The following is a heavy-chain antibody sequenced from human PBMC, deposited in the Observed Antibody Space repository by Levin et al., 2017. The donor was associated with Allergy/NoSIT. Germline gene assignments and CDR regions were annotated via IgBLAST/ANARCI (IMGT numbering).Heavy chain of an antibody. V-gene: IGHV3-15*01. CDR3: TTDRWTGYYDSSGPPTNYYFDY. CDR1: GFTFSNAW. CDR2: IKSKTDGGTT. J-gene: IGHJ4*02. Sequence: GGSLRLSCAASGFTFSNAWMSWVRQAPGKGLEWVGRIKSKTDGGTTDYAAPVKGRFTISRDDSKNTLYLQMNSLKTEDTAVYYCTTDRWTGYYDSSGPPTNYYFDYWGQGTLVTVSS. D-gene: IGHD3-22*01.